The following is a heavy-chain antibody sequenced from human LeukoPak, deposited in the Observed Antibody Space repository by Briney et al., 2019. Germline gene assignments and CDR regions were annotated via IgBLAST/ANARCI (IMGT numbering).Heavy chain of an antibody. CDR3: ARGARIAAANDAFDI. CDR1: GDAISQYY. J-gene: IGHJ3*02. CDR2: LYNSGNT. V-gene: IGHV4-59*01. D-gene: IGHD6-13*01. Sequence: SETLSLTCTVPGDAISQYYWTWIRQPPGKGLEWIGYLYNSGNTNYNPSLKSRVTISVDTSKNQFSLKLSSVTAADTAVYYCARGARIAAANDAFDIWGQGTMVTVSS.